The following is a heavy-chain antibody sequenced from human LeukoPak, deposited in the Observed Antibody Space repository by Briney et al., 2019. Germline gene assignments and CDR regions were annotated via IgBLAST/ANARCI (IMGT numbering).Heavy chain of an antibody. J-gene: IGHJ4*02. Sequence: GSLRLSCAASGFTFSSYGMHWVRQAPGKGLEWVAVISYDGSNKYYADSVKGRFTISRDNSKNTLYLQMNSLRAEDTAVYYCARQDGSGIHYKDNWGQGTLVTVSS. V-gene: IGHV3-30*03. CDR1: GFTFSSYG. CDR2: ISYDGSNK. CDR3: ARQDGSGIHYKDN. D-gene: IGHD3-10*01.